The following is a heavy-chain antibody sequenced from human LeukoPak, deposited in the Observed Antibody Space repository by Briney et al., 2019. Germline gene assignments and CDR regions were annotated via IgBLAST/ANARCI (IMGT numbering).Heavy chain of an antibody. D-gene: IGHD3-16*01. V-gene: IGHV5-10-1*01. Sequence: GESLKISCKVSGYSFPSYWITWVRQVPGKGLEWMGRIAPSDSYTNYNPSFEGHVTMSVEKSITTVYLQWSSLKASDTAMYYCARHAAVSRFGAFDVWGQGTMVTVSS. CDR3: ARHAAVSRFGAFDV. J-gene: IGHJ3*01. CDR2: IAPSDSYT. CDR1: GYSFPSYW.